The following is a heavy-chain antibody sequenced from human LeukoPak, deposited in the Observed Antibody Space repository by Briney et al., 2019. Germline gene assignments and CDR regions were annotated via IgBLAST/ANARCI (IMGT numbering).Heavy chain of an antibody. Sequence: GGSLRLSCTASGFTVSSSYTTWVRQAPGKGLEWVSLIYGGGGTYYADSVQGRFTISRHNSENTLYLEMNSLRPEDTAVYYCARVGVGTVAGNYFDDWGQGTLVTVSS. J-gene: IGHJ4*02. CDR2: IYGGGGT. D-gene: IGHD6-19*01. CDR3: ARVGVGTVAGNYFDD. V-gene: IGHV3-53*04. CDR1: GFTVSSSY.